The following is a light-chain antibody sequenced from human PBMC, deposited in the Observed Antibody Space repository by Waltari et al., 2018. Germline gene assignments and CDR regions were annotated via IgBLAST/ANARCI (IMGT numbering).Light chain of an antibody. V-gene: IGKV1-9*01. CDR3: QQLNSYQWT. J-gene: IGKJ1*01. CDR2: AAS. Sequence: QLTQFPSSLSALVGDSFTTPFRPSQGISNNLAWYQQKQGKAPKLLIYAASTLKSGVPSRFSGSGSGTDFTLTISSLPPEDFATYYCQQLNSYQWTFGQGTKVEIK. CDR1: QGISNN.